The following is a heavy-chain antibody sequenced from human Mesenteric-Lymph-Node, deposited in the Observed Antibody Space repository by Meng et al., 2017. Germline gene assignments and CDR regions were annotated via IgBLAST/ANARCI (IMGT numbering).Heavy chain of an antibody. CDR1: GFTFSSYA. V-gene: IGHV3-23*01. CDR2: IRESGGST. CDR3: AKYQGSGSYLYYYGMDV. Sequence: GESLKISCAASGFTFSSYAMSWVRQAPGEGLEWVSDIRESGGSTNYADSVKGRFTMFRDNSGNTLYLQMTSLSGEDTAVYYCAKYQGSGSYLYYYGMDVWGQGTTVTVSS. J-gene: IGHJ6*02. D-gene: IGHD3-10*01.